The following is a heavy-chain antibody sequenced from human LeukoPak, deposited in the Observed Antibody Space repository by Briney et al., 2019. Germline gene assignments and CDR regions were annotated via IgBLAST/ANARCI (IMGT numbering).Heavy chain of an antibody. J-gene: IGHJ4*02. CDR1: GFTFSNYW. CDR2: ISSSSSYI. V-gene: IGHV3-21*01. D-gene: IGHD2-15*01. Sequence: GGSLRLSCAASGFTFSNYWMSWVRQAPGKGLEWVSSISSSSSYIYYADSVKGRFTISRDNAKNSLYLQMNSLRAEDTAVYYCARDRDCSGGSCYPDWGQGTLVTVSS. CDR3: ARDRDCSGGSCYPD.